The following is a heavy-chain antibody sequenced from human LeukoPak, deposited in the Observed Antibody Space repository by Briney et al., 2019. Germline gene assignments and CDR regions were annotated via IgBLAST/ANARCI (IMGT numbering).Heavy chain of an antibody. CDR3: ARDTGGGSSGPIRIDY. V-gene: IGHV1-69*05. Sequence: SVKVSFKASGGTFSSYAISWVRQAPGQGLEWMGRTIPIFGTANYAQKFQGRVTITTDESTSTAYMELSSLRSEDTAVYYCARDTGGGSSGPIRIDYWGQGTLVTVSS. CDR1: GGTFSSYA. D-gene: IGHD6-19*01. J-gene: IGHJ4*02. CDR2: TIPIFGTA.